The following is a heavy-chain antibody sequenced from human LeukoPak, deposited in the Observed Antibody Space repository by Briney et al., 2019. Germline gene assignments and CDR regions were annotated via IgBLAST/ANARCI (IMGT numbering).Heavy chain of an antibody. CDR3: AETYSYGTFDP. J-gene: IGHJ5*02. Sequence: SETLSLTCAVYGGSFSGYYWSWIRQPPGKGLEWIGEINHSGSTNYNPSLKSRVTISVDTSKNQFSLKLSSVTAADTAVYYCAETYSYGTFDPWGQGTLVTVSS. D-gene: IGHD5-18*01. V-gene: IGHV4-34*01. CDR1: GGSFSGYY. CDR2: INHSGST.